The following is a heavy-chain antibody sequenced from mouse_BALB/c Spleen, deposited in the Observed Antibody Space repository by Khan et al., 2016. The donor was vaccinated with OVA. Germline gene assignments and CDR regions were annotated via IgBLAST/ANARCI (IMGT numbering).Heavy chain of an antibody. CDR3: ARDRSDIHQVFAC. Sequence: VELVESGPGLVAPSQSLSITCTVSGFSLTDYNVNWVRQPPGKGLEWLGMTWGDGRTDYNLALKYRLSLSKANTKSQDFLKMHSLQNDDTARYSCARDRSDIHQVFACWGQGTRVTVSA. CDR2: TWGDGRT. D-gene: IGHD1-1*01. CDR1: GFSLTDYN. V-gene: IGHV2-6-7*01. J-gene: IGHJ3*01.